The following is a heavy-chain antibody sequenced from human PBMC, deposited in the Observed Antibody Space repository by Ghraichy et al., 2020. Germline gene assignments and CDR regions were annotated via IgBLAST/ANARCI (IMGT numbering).Heavy chain of an antibody. CDR2: IRSKAYGGTT. J-gene: IGHJ4*02. CDR1: GFTFGDYA. Sequence: GSLNISCTASGFTFGDYAMSWVRQAPGKGLEWVGFIRSKAYGGTTEYAASVKGIFTISRDDSKSIAYLQMNSLKTEDTAVYYCTRGYSDYWGQGTLVTVSS. CDR3: TRGYSDY. D-gene: IGHD2-15*01. V-gene: IGHV3-49*04.